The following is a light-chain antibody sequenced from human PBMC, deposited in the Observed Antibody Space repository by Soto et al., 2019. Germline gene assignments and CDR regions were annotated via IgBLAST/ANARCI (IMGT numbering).Light chain of an antibody. V-gene: IGKV3-20*01. CDR2: GAS. CDR1: LIINSNY. J-gene: IGKJ2*01. Sequence: EIVLTQSPGTLSLSPGETAILSCRASLIINSNYLGWYQQKPGQAPRLVIYGASSRATGIPDRFSGSGSGTDFTLIISRLEPEDFAVYYCQQYYTSPYTFGQGTKLEI. CDR3: QQYYTSPYT.